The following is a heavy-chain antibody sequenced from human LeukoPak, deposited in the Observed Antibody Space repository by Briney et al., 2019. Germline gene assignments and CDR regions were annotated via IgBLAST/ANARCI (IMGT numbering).Heavy chain of an antibody. D-gene: IGHD3-10*01. V-gene: IGHV1-18*01. CDR2: ISAYNGKT. Sequence: GASVKASCKTSGYTFSNYGITWVRQAPGQGLEWMGWISAYNGKTNYAQKFQGRVSMTTDTSTSTAYMELRSLRPVDTAVYYCARDDITMVRGIINFRYYYMDVWGKGTTVSVSS. CDR1: GYTFSNYG. J-gene: IGHJ6*03. CDR3: ARDDITMVRGIINFRYYYMDV.